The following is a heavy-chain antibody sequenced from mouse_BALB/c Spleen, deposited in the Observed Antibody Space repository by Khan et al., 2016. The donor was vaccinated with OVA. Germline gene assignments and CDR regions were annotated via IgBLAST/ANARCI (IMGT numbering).Heavy chain of an antibody. V-gene: IGHV1-7*01. CDR3: TSYGSTYTWFGY. D-gene: IGHD1-1*01. Sequence: QVQLQQSGAELAKPGASVTMSCKASGYTFTNYWMQWVNQRPGQGLEWIGYIDPNSATTDFTHKLKDKASLTADKSSSTAYLQLSRLPSEHSAVSIGTSYGSTYTWFGYWGQGTLVTVSA. J-gene: IGHJ3*01. CDR1: GYTFTNYW. CDR2: IDPNSATT.